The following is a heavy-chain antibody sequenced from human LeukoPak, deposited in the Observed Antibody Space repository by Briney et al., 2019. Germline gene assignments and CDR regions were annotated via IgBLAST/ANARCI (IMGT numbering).Heavy chain of an antibody. D-gene: IGHD1-26*01. CDR3: ARFPYSGSYGPFDY. V-gene: IGHV3-7*04. Sequence: PGGSLRLSCAASGFTLSNYWMNWVRQAPGKGLEWVANMKHDGTEKSYVDSVKGRFTISRDDAKNSLYLQMNSLGAEDTARYYCARFPYSGSYGPFDYWGQGTLVTVSS. CDR1: GFTLSNYW. CDR2: MKHDGTEK. J-gene: IGHJ4*02.